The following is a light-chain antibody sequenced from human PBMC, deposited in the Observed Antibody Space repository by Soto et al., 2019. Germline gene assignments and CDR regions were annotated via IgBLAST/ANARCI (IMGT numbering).Light chain of an antibody. Sequence: DIQMTQSPSTLCASVGDGFTIPWRASQRICTWFAWYQQKPGKAPKLLISDASSFETGAPSRFSGSGSGTVFTITINSLQPDDVASSYCQQYNTYWTFGQGTKVDIK. CDR1: QRICTW. CDR3: QQYNTYWT. V-gene: IGKV1-5*01. J-gene: IGKJ1*01. CDR2: DAS.